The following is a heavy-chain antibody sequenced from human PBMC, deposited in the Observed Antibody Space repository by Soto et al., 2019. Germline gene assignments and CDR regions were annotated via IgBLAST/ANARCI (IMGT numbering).Heavy chain of an antibody. Sequence: GGSLRLSCAASGFTVSTNYMSWVRQAPGKGLEWVSVIYSSGSTYYADSVKGRSTITRDNSKNTLYLQMNSLRAEDTAVYYCAKASTYYYGSGSPRPRYYYYGMDVWGQGTTVTVSS. D-gene: IGHD3-10*01. CDR1: GFTVSTNY. CDR2: IYSSGST. J-gene: IGHJ6*02. V-gene: IGHV3-53*01. CDR3: AKASTYYYGSGSPRPRYYYYGMDV.